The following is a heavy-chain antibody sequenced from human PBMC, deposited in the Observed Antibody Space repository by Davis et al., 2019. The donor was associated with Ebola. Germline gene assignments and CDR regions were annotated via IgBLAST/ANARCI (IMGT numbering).Heavy chain of an antibody. CDR3: ARGRTTVTYNGLPGWFYYYGMDV. CDR2: IYYSGST. D-gene: IGHD4-17*01. Sequence: PGGSLRPSCTVSGGSISSSSYYWGWLRQPPGTGLEWIGSIYYSGSTYYNPSLKSRVTISVDTSKNQFSLKLSSVTAADTAVYYCARGRTTVTYNGLPGWFYYYGMDVWGQGTTVTVSS. V-gene: IGHV4-39*07. CDR1: GGSISSSSYY. J-gene: IGHJ6*02.